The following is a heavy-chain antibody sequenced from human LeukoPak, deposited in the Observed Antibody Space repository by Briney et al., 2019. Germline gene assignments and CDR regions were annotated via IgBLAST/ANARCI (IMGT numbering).Heavy chain of an antibody. J-gene: IGHJ6*03. CDR2: IIPVFGTA. D-gene: IGHD3-22*01. CDR1: GGTFSSYA. CDR3: ARDPYYYDSSGAGYYYYMDV. V-gene: IGHV1-69*05. Sequence: SVKVSCKASGGTFSSYAISWVRQAPGQGLEWMGRIIPVFGTANYAQKFQGRVTITTDESTSTAYMELSSLRSEDTAVYYCARDPYYYDSSGAGYYYYMDVWGKGTTVTVSS.